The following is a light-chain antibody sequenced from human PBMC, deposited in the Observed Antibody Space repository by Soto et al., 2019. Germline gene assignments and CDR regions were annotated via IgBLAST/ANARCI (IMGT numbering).Light chain of an antibody. CDR3: QQLNSDPT. CDR1: QGISSY. J-gene: IGKJ4*01. V-gene: IGKV1-9*01. Sequence: DIQLTQSPSFLSASVGDRVTITCRASQGISSYLAWYQQKPGKAPKLLIYAASTLQSGVPSGFSGSGSGTEFTLTISSLQPEDFATYYCQQLNSDPTFGGGTKVEIK. CDR2: AAS.